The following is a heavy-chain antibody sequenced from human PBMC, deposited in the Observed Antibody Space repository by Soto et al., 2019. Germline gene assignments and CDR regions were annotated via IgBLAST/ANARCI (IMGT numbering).Heavy chain of an antibody. CDR1: GFTFSSSW. J-gene: IGHJ4*02. CDR3: ATPGTGRGDSGFDFGS. Sequence: PGGSLRLSCAASGFTFSSSWMRRVRLAPGKGLVWVSRVSGDGSSTNYADSVKGRFTISRDNAKNTLYLQMNSLRAEDAAVYYCATPGTGRGDSGFDFGSWGQGTLVTVSS. D-gene: IGHD5-12*01. V-gene: IGHV3-74*01. CDR2: VSGDGSST.